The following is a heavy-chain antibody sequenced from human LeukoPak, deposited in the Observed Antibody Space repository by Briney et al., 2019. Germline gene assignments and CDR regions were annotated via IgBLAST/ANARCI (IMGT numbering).Heavy chain of an antibody. D-gene: IGHD3-10*01. J-gene: IGHJ4*02. CDR2: IYSGGST. CDR3: VKAIGSGAYYRPDY. V-gene: IGHV3-53*01. Sequence: GGSLRLSCAASGFTVSSDYMSWVRQAPGKGLEWVSVIYSGGSTYYADSVKGRFTISRDNSKNTLYLQMNSLRAEDTAVYYCVKAIGSGAYYRPDYWGQGTLVTVSS. CDR1: GFTVSSDY.